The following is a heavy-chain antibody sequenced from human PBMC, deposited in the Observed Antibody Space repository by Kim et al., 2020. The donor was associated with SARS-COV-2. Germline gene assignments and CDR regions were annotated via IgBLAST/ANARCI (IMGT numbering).Heavy chain of an antibody. CDR3: ATSPGYSYGYAFDY. J-gene: IGHJ4*02. V-gene: IGHV4-39*01. Sequence: NPSLKSRVAMSVDTSKNKFSLKLTSVTAADTAVYYCATSPGYSYGYAFDYWGQGTLVTVSS. D-gene: IGHD5-18*01.